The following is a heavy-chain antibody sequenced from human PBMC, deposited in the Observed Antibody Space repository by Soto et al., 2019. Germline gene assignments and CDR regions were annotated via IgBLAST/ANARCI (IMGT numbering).Heavy chain of an antibody. CDR2: ITGSGGRT. CDR3: ATGWAYNWNDEPLDY. J-gene: IGHJ4*02. Sequence: GGSLRLSCAASGFTFSSYAMTWVRRAPGKGLEWVSGITGSGGRTFYADSGKGRFTISRDNSKNMLYLRMKSLRAEDKDVYYCATGWAYNWNDEPLDYWGQGTLVTVSS. D-gene: IGHD1-1*01. V-gene: IGHV3-23*01. CDR1: GFTFSSYA.